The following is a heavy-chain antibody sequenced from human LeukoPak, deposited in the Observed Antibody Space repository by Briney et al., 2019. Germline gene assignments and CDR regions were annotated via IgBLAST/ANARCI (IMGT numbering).Heavy chain of an antibody. CDR3: SRTEGYSCCTRCYSSGVGH. V-gene: IGHV1-69*13. D-gene: IGHD2-2*01. CDR1: GGTFSIYA. Sequence: GASVKVSCKASGGTFSIYAISWVLQAPGQGLEWMGGIIPIVGTSNYAQKLQGRVTITGDESTGTAYSDLSSLRSDNTAFYHYSRTEGYSCCTRCYSSGVGHWGYGSVVSVSS. J-gene: IGHJ1*01. CDR2: IIPIVGTS.